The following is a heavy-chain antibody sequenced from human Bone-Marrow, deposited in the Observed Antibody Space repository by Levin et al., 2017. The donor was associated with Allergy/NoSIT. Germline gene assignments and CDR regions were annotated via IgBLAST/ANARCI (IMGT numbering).Heavy chain of an antibody. J-gene: IGHJ4*02. V-gene: IGHV4-30-2*01. CDR2: IYHSGST. CDR3: ARVGPRYSSTWYFFDY. D-gene: IGHD6-13*01. Sequence: SETLSLTCAVSSGALSTGGYSWSWIRQPPGKGLEWIGYIYHSGSTDYNPSLKSRVTMSLDRARSQFSLKLTSVTAADTAVYYCARVGPRYSSTWYFFDYWGQGILVTVSS. CDR1: SGALSTGGYS.